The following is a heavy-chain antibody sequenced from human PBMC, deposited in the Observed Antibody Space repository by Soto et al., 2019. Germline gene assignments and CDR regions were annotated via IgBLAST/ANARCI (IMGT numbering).Heavy chain of an antibody. Sequence: ASVKVSCKASGYTFTNYGISWVRQAPGQGLEWMGWISAYNGNTNYAQKLQGRVTMTTDTSTSTAYMELRSLRSDDTAVYYCARDLGSSSPDAFDIWGQGTMVTVSS. J-gene: IGHJ3*02. CDR1: GYTFTNYG. CDR2: ISAYNGNT. V-gene: IGHV1-18*01. D-gene: IGHD6-13*01. CDR3: ARDLGSSSPDAFDI.